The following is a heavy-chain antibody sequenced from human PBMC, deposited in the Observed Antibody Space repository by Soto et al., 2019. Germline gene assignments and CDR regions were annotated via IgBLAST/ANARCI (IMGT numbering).Heavy chain of an antibody. J-gene: IGHJ5*02. Sequence: ASVKVSCKASGYTFGNNDISWVRQGTGQGLEWMGWMNPNSGKGGYAQKFQGRVTMTRDTSTSTAYMELSSLTSDDTAIYYCARMATSGTLNWFDPWGQVTLVTVSS. CDR2: MNPNSGKG. V-gene: IGHV1-8*01. CDR3: ARMATSGTLNWFDP. CDR1: GYTFGNND.